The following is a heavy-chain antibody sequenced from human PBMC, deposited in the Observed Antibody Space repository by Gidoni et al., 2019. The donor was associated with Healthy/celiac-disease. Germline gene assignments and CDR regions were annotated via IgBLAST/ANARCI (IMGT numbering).Heavy chain of an antibody. D-gene: IGHD3-10*01. J-gene: IGHJ6*02. CDR1: GFSLSTSGMC. V-gene: IGHV2-70*15. Sequence: QVTLRESGPALVKPTQTLTLTCTFPGFSLSTSGMCVSWIRQPPGKALEWLARIDWDDDKYYSTSLKTRLTISKDTSKNQVVLTMTNMDPVDTATYYCARIPVITMVQGTGAYYGMDVWGQGTTVTVSS. CDR2: IDWDDDK. CDR3: ARIPVITMVQGTGAYYGMDV.